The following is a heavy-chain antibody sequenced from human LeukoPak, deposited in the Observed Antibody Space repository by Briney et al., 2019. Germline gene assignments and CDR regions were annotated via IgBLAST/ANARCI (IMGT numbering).Heavy chain of an antibody. CDR2: INWSGEST. J-gene: IGHJ4*02. Sequence: GGSLRLSCAASGSSVADYGMSWVRQAPGKGLEWVSGINWSGESTGYADSVKGRFTISRDNAENALYLQMNSLRAEDTALYCCARDLSASWYSLGYWGRGTLVTVSS. D-gene: IGHD6-13*01. V-gene: IGHV3-20*04. CDR3: ARDLSASWYSLGY. CDR1: GSSVADYG.